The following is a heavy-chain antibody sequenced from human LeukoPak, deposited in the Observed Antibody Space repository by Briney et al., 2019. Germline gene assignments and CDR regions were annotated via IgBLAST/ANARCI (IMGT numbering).Heavy chain of an antibody. J-gene: IGHJ5*02. D-gene: IGHD3-3*01. Sequence: SETLSLTCAVYGGSFSGYYWSWIRQPPGKGLEWIGEINHSGSTYYNPSLKSRVTISVDTSKNQFSLKLSSVTAADTAVYYCARLPRKRTITIFGVAKCNWFDPWGQGTLVTVSS. CDR1: GGSFSGYY. CDR3: ARLPRKRTITIFGVAKCNWFDP. V-gene: IGHV4-34*01. CDR2: INHSGST.